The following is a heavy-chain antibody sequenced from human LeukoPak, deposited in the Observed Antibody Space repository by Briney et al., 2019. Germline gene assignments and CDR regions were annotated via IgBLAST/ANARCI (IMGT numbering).Heavy chain of an antibody. D-gene: IGHD4-23*01. V-gene: IGHV3-23*01. Sequence: PGGSLRLSCAASGFTFSSYGMSWVRQAPGKGLEWVSAISGSGGSTYYADSVKGRFTISRDNSKNTLYLQMNGLRAEDTAVYYCARADGGNFGGFDYWGQGTLVTVSS. CDR1: GFTFSSYG. CDR3: ARADGGNFGGFDY. CDR2: ISGSGGST. J-gene: IGHJ4*02.